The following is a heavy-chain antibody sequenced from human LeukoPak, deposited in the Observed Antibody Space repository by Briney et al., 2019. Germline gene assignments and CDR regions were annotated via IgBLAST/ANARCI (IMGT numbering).Heavy chain of an antibody. CDR3: ARGVAQNGNPNYFDP. CDR1: GFIFSSYA. Sequence: GGSLRLSCAASGFIFSSYAMHWVRQAPGTGLEWVAVIWSDGSRQYYLDSVKGRFTISRDNSKNTLYLQMNSLRAEDTAVYSCARGVAQNGNPNYFDPWGRGTLVIVSS. D-gene: IGHD2-15*01. V-gene: IGHV3-33*01. J-gene: IGHJ5*02. CDR2: IWSDGSRQ.